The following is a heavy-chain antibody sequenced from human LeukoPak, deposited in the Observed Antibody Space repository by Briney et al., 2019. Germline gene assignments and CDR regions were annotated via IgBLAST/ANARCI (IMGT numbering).Heavy chain of an antibody. CDR3: ARDYYDSSGYYYVAGNY. J-gene: IGHJ4*02. CDR1: GFTFSSYG. Sequence: PGGTLRLSCTASGFTFSSYGMSWVRQAPGKGLDWVSAISGSGGSTYYADSVKGRFSISRDNSKNTLYLQMNSLRAEDTAVYYCARDYYDSSGYYYVAGNYWGQGTLVTVSS. V-gene: IGHV3-23*01. D-gene: IGHD3-22*01. CDR2: ISGSGGST.